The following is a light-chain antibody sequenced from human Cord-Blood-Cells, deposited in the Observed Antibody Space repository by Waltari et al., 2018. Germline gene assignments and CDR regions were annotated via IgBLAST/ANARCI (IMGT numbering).Light chain of an antibody. CDR1: SSDDWDYNS. CDR2: DVS. CDR3: SSYTSSSTLV. J-gene: IGLJ1*01. Sequence: QSALTQPAYVSGSPGQSITIPCPGTSSDDWDYNSVSWYQQHPGKAPKLMIYDVSNRPSGVSNRFSGSKSGNTASLTISGLQAEDEADYYCSSYTSSSTLVFGTGTKVTVL. V-gene: IGLV2-14*01.